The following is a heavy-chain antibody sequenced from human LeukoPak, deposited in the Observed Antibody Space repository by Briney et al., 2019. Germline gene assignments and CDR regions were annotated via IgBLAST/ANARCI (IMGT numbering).Heavy chain of an antibody. Sequence: GGSLRLSCAASGFTFNTYGMSWVRQAPGKGLEWVSGISGSGGATYYADSVKGRFTISRDNSKNTLYLQMNSLRAEDTAVYYCAKDPYRSGEYFQHWGQGTLVTVSS. V-gene: IGHV3-23*01. CDR3: AKDPYRSGEYFQH. D-gene: IGHD2-15*01. CDR1: GFTFNTYG. CDR2: ISGSGGAT. J-gene: IGHJ1*01.